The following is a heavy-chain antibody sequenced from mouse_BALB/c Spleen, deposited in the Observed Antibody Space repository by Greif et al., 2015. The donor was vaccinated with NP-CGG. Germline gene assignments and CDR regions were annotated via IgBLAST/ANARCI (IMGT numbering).Heavy chain of an antibody. V-gene: IGHV5-9-3*01. Sequence: EVQLVESGGGLVKPGGSRELSCAASGFTFSSYAMSWVRQTPEKRLEWVATISSGGSYTYYPDSVKGRFTISRDNAKNTLYLQMSSLRSEDTAMYYCARRGDYPYAMDYWGQGTSVTVSS. CDR3: ARRGDYPYAMDY. CDR2: ISSGGSYT. CDR1: GFTFSSYA. D-gene: IGHD2-4*01. J-gene: IGHJ4*01.